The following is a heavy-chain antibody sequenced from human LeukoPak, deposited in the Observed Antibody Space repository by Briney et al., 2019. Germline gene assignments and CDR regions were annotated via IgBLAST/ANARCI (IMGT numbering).Heavy chain of an antibody. V-gene: IGHV3-21*01. D-gene: IGHD1-26*01. CDR3: ARNGWELDWFDP. J-gene: IGHJ5*02. CDR1: GFTFSSYS. Sequence: GGSLRLSCAASGFTFSSYSMNWVRQAPGKGLEWVSSISSSSSYIYYADSVKGRFTISRDNAKNSLYLQMNSLRAEDTAVYYCARNGWELDWFDPWGQGTLVTVSS. CDR2: ISSSSSYI.